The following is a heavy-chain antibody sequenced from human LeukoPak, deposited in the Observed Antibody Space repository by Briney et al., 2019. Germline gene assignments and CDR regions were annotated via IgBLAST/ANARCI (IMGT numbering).Heavy chain of an antibody. V-gene: IGHV3-72*01. CDR2: SRNKAKSYTT. D-gene: IGHD6-19*01. Sequence: GGSLSLSCAVSGFTFIDHFLDWVRQAPGKGLEWVGRSRNKAKSYTTEYGASVKGRFTISRDDSKSTLYLQMNSLKTEDTAVYYCARVSSVAGSDYLDYWGQGTLVTVSS. CDR3: ARVSSVAGSDYLDY. CDR1: GFTFIDHF. J-gene: IGHJ4*02.